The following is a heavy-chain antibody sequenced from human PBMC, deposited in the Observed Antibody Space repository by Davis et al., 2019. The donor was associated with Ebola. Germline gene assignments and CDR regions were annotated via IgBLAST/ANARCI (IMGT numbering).Heavy chain of an antibody. J-gene: IGHJ2*01. V-gene: IGHV3-30*14. CDR3: CVSSSSRGYFDL. CDR1: GFTLSDYA. Sequence: PGGSLRLSCAASGFTLSDYAIHWLRQAPGKGLEWVTLISYDATNEYYADSVKGRFTISRHNSKNTLYLQMNSLRAEDTAVYYCCVSSSSRGYFDLWGRGTLVTVSS. D-gene: IGHD6-6*01. CDR2: ISYDATNE.